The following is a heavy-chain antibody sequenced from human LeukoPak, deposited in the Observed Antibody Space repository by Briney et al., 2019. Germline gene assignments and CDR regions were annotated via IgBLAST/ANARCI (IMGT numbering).Heavy chain of an antibody. CDR3: ARGVYYFDY. CDR1: GFILSDYN. J-gene: IGHJ4*02. D-gene: IGHD2-8*01. CDR2: ISSSGSTI. V-gene: IGHV3-48*03. Sequence: GGSLRLSCAASGFILSDYNMNWVRQAPGKGLEWVSYISSSGSTIYYADSVKGRFTISRDNAKNSLYLQMNSLRAEDTAVYHCARGVYYFDYWGQGTLVTVSS.